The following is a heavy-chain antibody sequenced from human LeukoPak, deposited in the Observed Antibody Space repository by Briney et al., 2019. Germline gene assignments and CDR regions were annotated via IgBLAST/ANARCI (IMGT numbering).Heavy chain of an antibody. CDR2: ISAYNGNT. Sequence: ASVKVSCKATGYTFTSYGISWVRQAPGQGLEWMGWISAYNGNTNYAQKLQGRVTMTTDTSTSTAYMELRSLRSDDTAVYYCARDGYSGYDYIYFDYWGQGTLVTVSS. CDR3: ARDGYSGYDYIYFDY. D-gene: IGHD5-12*01. J-gene: IGHJ4*02. CDR1: GYTFTSYG. V-gene: IGHV1-18*01.